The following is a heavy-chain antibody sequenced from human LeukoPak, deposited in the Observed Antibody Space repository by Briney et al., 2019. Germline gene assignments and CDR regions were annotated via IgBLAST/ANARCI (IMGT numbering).Heavy chain of an antibody. V-gene: IGHV3-23*01. Sequence: PGGSLRLSCAASGFTFSTHSMTWVRQAPGKGLDWVSFINDRGDIPIYAESVRGRFTISRDNSENMLYLQMNSLRADDTAVYYCANWKSGHEYINHWGQGTLVTVSS. J-gene: IGHJ4*02. CDR1: GFTFSTHS. CDR3: ANWKSGHEYINH. D-gene: IGHD1-1*01. CDR2: INDRGDIP.